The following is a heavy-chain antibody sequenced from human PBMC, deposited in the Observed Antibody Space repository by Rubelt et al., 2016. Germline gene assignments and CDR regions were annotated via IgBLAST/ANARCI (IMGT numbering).Heavy chain of an antibody. J-gene: IGHJ6*02. CDR3: ARGRIASGDGMDV. V-gene: IGHV4-4*07. Sequence: QVQLQESGPGLVKPSETLSLTCTVSGGSITNYYWSWIRQPAGKGLEWIGRIYSSGSTKYSPSLESRVTMSKDTSKNQYSLLLSSVTAADTAGDFCARGRIASGDGMDVWGPGTTVTVSS. CDR1: GGSITNYY. D-gene: IGHD6-13*01. CDR2: IYSSGST.